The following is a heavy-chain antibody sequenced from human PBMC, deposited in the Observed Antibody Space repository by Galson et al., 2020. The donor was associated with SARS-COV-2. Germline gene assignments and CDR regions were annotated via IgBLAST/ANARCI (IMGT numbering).Heavy chain of an antibody. D-gene: IGHD6-13*01. CDR3: AKVPGATAAAGGGFEA. CDR1: GFTFSNSA. Sequence: GESLKISCAGSGFTFSNSALNWVCQAPGKGPEWVSGISGSGISTYYAPYVKGRFTVSRDNTNNTLYLKLTGLRADDTAVYYCAKVPGATAAAGGGFEAWGQGALVIVSS. CDR2: ISGSGIST. J-gene: IGHJ5*02. V-gene: IGHV3-23*01.